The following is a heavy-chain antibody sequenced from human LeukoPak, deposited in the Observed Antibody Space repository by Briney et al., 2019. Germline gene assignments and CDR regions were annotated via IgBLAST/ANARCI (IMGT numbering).Heavy chain of an antibody. V-gene: IGHV3-53*01. Sequence: GGSLRLSCAASGFTVSSNYMSWVRQAAGKGLEWVSAMYSGDSKDYADSVKGRFTISRDNSKNTLYLQMNSLRAEDMAVYYCTRDPRRNGMDVWGQGTTVTVSS. CDR2: MYSGDSK. CDR3: TRDPRRNGMDV. J-gene: IGHJ6*02. CDR1: GFTVSSNY.